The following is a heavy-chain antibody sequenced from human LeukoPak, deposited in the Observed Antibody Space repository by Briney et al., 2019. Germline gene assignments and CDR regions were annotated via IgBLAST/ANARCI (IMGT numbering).Heavy chain of an antibody. CDR2: ISDSGGST. Sequence: QPGASLRLSCAVSGFSLSRYAMSWVRKAPGKGLEWVSAISDSGGSTYYADSVKGRFTISRDNSRNTLYLQMNTLGAEDTAVYYCAKCRGSSWSDYFDYWGQGTLVTVSS. CDR3: AKCRGSSWSDYFDY. V-gene: IGHV3-23*01. D-gene: IGHD6-13*01. CDR1: GFSLSRYA. J-gene: IGHJ4*02.